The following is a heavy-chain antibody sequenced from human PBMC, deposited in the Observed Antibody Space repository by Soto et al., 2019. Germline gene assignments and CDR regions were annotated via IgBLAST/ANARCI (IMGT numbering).Heavy chain of an antibody. CDR1: GFTFRDYG. CDR2: ILNGETT. J-gene: IGHJ4*02. Sequence: EVHLLESGGGLVQSGGSLRLSCAASGFTFRDYGMTWVRQAPGTGLEWVSTILNGETTYYADSVKGRFTISRDNSENTLFLQMSSLRAEDTAVYSCARDGPGGKVGDYWGQGTRVTVSS. V-gene: IGHV3-23*01. D-gene: IGHD3-16*01. CDR3: ARDGPGGKVGDY.